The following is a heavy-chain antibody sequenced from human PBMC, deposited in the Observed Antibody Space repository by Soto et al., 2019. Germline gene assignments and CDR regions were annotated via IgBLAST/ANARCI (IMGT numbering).Heavy chain of an antibody. Sequence: EVQLVESGGGAVRPGGSLRLSCAGSGFTFDDYGMTWVRQVPGKGLEWVSSINWNGDNTGYADSVKGRFTIFRDNAKNSLFLQMNSLRAEDTALYYCARGRTSRAASFDCWGQGKMVNVSS. J-gene: IGHJ3*01. CDR1: GFTFDDYG. V-gene: IGHV3-20*04. CDR3: ARGRTSRAASFDC. D-gene: IGHD2-8*01. CDR2: INWNGDNT.